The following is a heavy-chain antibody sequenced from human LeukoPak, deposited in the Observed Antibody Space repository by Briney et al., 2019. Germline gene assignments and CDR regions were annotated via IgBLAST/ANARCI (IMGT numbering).Heavy chain of an antibody. CDR3: ARDLGGSYSYYYYMDV. J-gene: IGHJ6*03. V-gene: IGHV3-20*04. CDR1: GFTFDDYD. D-gene: IGHD1-26*01. Sequence: GGSLRLSCVASGFTFDDYDMNWVRQGPGKGLEWVSRINWNGGRTGYADSVKGRFTISRDNAKNSLYLQMNSLRAEDTALYYCARDLGGSYSYYYYMDVWGKGTTVTVSS. CDR2: INWNGGRT.